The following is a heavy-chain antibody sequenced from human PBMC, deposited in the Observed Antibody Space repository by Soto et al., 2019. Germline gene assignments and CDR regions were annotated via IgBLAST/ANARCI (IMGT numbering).Heavy chain of an antibody. CDR1: GYTFTSYG. D-gene: IGHD5-12*01. Sequence: GSSVKVSCKASGYTFTSYGISWVRQAPGQGLEWMGWISAYNGNTNYAQKLQGRVTMTTDTSTSTSYMELRSLRSDDTAVYYCARVDRGYEAFYYYYGMDVWGQGTTVTVSS. CDR2: ISAYNGNT. V-gene: IGHV1-18*04. J-gene: IGHJ6*02. CDR3: ARVDRGYEAFYYYYGMDV.